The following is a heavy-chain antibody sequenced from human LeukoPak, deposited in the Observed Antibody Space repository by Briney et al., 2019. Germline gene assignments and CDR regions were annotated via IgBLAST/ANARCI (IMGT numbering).Heavy chain of an antibody. D-gene: IGHD4-23*01. CDR2: INHSGST. V-gene: IGHV4-34*01. Sequence: SETLSLTCAVYGGSFSGYYWSWIRQPPGKGLEWIGEINHSGSTNYNPSLKSRVTMSVDTSKNQFSLKVNSMTAADTAVYYCARVDYGGYSKDFDYWGQGTLVTVSS. J-gene: IGHJ4*02. CDR3: ARVDYGGYSKDFDY. CDR1: GGSFSGYY.